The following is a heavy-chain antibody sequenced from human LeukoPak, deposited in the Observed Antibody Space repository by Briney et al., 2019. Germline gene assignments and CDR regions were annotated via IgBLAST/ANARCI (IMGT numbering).Heavy chain of an antibody. J-gene: IGHJ4*02. CDR1: GFTFSSYE. CDR3: ARSRTGLLDLDY. V-gene: IGHV3-48*03. D-gene: IGHD1-1*01. Sequence: PGGSLRLSCAASGFTFSSYEMNWVRQAPGKGLELVSYISSSGSTIYYADSVKGRFTISRDNAKNSLYLQMNSLRAEDTAVYYCARSRTGLLDLDYWGQGTLVTVSS. CDR2: ISSSGSTI.